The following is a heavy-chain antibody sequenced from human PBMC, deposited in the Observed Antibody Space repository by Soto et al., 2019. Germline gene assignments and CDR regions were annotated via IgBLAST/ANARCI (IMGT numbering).Heavy chain of an antibody. CDR3: ARDDTGANFGS. V-gene: IGHV1-2*04. CDR1: GYNFIDRF. J-gene: IGHJ4*02. Sequence: QVQLVQSGAEVKKPGASVKVSCKASGYNFIDRFLHWVRQAPGQGLEWMGWINPKNGATKYAQKFQGWVTTTRDTSISMAYLELIGLNSGDTAVYFCARDDTGANFGSWGQGALVTVS. D-gene: IGHD2-8*02. CDR2: INPKNGAT.